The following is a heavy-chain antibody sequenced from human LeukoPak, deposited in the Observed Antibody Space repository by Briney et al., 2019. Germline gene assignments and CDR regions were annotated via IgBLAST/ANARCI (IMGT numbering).Heavy chain of an antibody. CDR2: ISGSGGST. CDR3: AKVGYYYGSGSYVGY. J-gene: IGHJ4*02. D-gene: IGHD3-10*01. Sequence: GGSLRLSCAASGFTFSSYAMSWVRRAPGKGLEWVSAISGSGGSTYYADSVKGRFTISRDNSKNALYLQMNSLRAEDTAVYYCAKVGYYYGSGSYVGYWGQGTLVTVSS. CDR1: GFTFSSYA. V-gene: IGHV3-23*01.